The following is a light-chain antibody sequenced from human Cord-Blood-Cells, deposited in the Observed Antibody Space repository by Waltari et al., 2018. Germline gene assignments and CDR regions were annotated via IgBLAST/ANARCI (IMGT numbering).Light chain of an antibody. Sequence: DIQMTQSPSSLSASVGDRVTITCQASQDISNYLNWYQQKPGKAPKLLIYDASNLEKVVPSRFSGSGSGTDFTFTISSLQPEDIATYYCQQYDNLPPGTFGQGTKLEIK. J-gene: IGKJ2*01. CDR2: DAS. V-gene: IGKV1-33*01. CDR1: QDISNY. CDR3: QQYDNLPPGT.